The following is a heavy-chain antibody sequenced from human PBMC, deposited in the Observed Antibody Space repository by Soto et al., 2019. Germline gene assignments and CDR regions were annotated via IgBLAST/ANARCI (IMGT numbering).Heavy chain of an antibody. V-gene: IGHV4-4*02. CDR1: GDSIKTNYW. J-gene: IGHJ4*02. D-gene: IGHD6-19*01. CDR3: ARDAAVQGESDRFDY. Sequence: QVQLQESGPGLVKPSGTLSLTCAVSGDSIKTNYWWSWVRQPPGKGLEWIGEVYHHGLTNYNPSLKSRVTMSVDTSRNQFSLRLTSVTAADTAIYYCARDAAVQGESDRFDYWGQGTLVTVSS. CDR2: VYHHGLT.